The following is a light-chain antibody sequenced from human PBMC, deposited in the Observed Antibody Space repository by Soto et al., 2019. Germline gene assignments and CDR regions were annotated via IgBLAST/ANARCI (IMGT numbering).Light chain of an antibody. CDR2: GAS. CDR1: QSVSSTY. J-gene: IGKJ3*01. V-gene: IGKV3-20*01. CDR3: QQYGGSPPFT. Sequence: EIVLTQSPGNLSLSPGERATLSCRASQSVSSTYLAWYQQKPGKAPRLLIYGASSRVTGNPDRFRGSVSGTDFTLTISRLEPEDFAVYYCQQYGGSPPFTFGPGTKVDIK.